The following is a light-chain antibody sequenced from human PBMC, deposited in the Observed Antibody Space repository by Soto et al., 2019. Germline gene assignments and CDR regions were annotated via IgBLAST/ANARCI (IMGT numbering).Light chain of an antibody. CDR3: QSYDSSLSGYV. Sequence: QSVLTQPPSVSLAPGQTVIISCIGSSSNIGAPYDVNWYRQLPGTVPKLLIYGNHNRPSGVPDRFSGSKSGTSASLAITGLQAEDEADYYCQSYDSSLSGYVFGTGTKVTVL. J-gene: IGLJ1*01. CDR2: GNH. CDR1: SSNIGAPYD. V-gene: IGLV1-40*01.